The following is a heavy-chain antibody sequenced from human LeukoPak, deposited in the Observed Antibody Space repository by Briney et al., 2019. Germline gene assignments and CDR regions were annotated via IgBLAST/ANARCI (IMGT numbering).Heavy chain of an antibody. J-gene: IGHJ5*02. D-gene: IGHD3-22*01. CDR3: VRGGSFDGSRYYPDL. V-gene: IGHV3-7*02. CDR2: INPDGSDI. CDR1: GFISGLYW. Sequence: PGGSLRLSCVASGFISGLYWMAWIRQSPGQGLEFLANINPDGSDINYVDSVRGRFTISRDNAKNSLSLQMIRLRAEDTAVYYCVRGGSFDGSRYYPDLWGQGTLVTVSS.